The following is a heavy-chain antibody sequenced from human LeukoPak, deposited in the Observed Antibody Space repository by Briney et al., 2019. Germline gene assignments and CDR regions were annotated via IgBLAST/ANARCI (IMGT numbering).Heavy chain of an antibody. D-gene: IGHD3-3*01. CDR3: ARAGGDYDFWSGYYIRAFDI. J-gene: IGHJ3*02. CDR1: GGSISSYY. V-gene: IGHV4-4*07. CDR2: IYTSGST. Sequence: SETLSLTCTVSGGSISSYYWSWIRQPARKGLEWIGRIYTSGSTNYTPSLKSRVTMSVDTSKNQFSLKLSSVTAADTAVYYCARAGGDYDFWSGYYIRAFDIWGQGTMVTVSS.